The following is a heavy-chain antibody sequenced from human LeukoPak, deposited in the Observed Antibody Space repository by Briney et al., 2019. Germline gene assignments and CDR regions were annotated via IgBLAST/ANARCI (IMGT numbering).Heavy chain of an antibody. V-gene: IGHV3-23*01. CDR2: ISGSGGST. CDR1: GFTFSSYA. Sequence: PGGSLRLSCAASGFTFSSYAMSWVRQAPGKGLEWVSAISGSGGSTYYADSVKGRFTISRDNSKNTLYLQMNSLRAEDTAVYYCAKDFRHRMNYDFWSGPYFDYWGQGTLVTVSS. J-gene: IGHJ4*02. CDR3: AKDFRHRMNYDFWSGPYFDY. D-gene: IGHD3-3*01.